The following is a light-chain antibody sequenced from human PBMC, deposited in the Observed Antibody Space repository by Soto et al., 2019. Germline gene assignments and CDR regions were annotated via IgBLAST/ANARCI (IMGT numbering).Light chain of an antibody. CDR2: QVT. CDR1: SSDIAIYNY. J-gene: IGLJ1*01. CDR3: SSSTDSSNYV. Sequence: QSVLTQPASVSGSPGQSITISCTGTSSDIAIYNYVSWYQQQPGKAPKLMIYQVTNRPSGVSNRFSGSRSGNTASLTISGLLDEDQADYYCSSSTDSSNYVFGTGTKVTVL. V-gene: IGLV2-14*01.